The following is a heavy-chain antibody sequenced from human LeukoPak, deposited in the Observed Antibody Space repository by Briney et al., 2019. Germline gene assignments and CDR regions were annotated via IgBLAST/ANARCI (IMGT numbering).Heavy chain of an antibody. CDR1: GGSISSYY. CDR3: ARVSLCPAYSGTYCYYFDY. CDR2: IYPSGST. Sequence: SETLSLTCTVSGGSISSYYWSWIRQPAGKGLEWIGRIYPSGSTNYSPSLKNRVTISLDTSKNQFSLKLSSVTAADTAVYYCARVSLCPAYSGTYCYYFDYWGQGTLVTVSS. V-gene: IGHV4-4*07. J-gene: IGHJ4*02. D-gene: IGHD1-26*01.